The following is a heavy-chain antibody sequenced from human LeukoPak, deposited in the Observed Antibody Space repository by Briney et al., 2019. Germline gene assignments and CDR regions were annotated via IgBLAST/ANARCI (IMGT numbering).Heavy chain of an antibody. J-gene: IGHJ6*04. CDR1: GFTFSSYE. V-gene: IGHV3-48*03. D-gene: IGHD3-10*01. CDR3: ARDPALLWFGELLHYYYGMDV. CDR2: ISSSGSTI. Sequence: PGGSLRLSCAASGFTFSSYEMNWVRQAPGKGLEWVSYISSSGSTIYYADSVKGRFTISRDNAKNSLYQQMNSLRAEDTAVYYCARDPALLWFGELLHYYYGMDVWGKGTTVTVSS.